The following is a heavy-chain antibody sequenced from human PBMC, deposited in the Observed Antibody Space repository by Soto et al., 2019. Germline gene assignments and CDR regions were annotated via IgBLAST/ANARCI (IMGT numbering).Heavy chain of an antibody. J-gene: IGHJ3*02. Sequence: GESLKISCQGSGYSFTSYWIGWVRQMPGKGLEWMGIIYPGDSDTRYSPSFQGQVTISADKSISTAYLQWSSLKASDTAMYYCARGPTSSWPAFDIWGQGTMVTVSS. V-gene: IGHV5-51*01. CDR2: IYPGDSDT. CDR3: ARGPTSSWPAFDI. CDR1: GYSFTSYW. D-gene: IGHD6-13*01.